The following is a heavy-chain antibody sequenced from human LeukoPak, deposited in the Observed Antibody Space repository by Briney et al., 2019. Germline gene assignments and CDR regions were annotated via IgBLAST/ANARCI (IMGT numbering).Heavy chain of an antibody. CDR3: ALGGYCGRSSCYSFDY. D-gene: IGHD2-2*01. Sequence: SETLSLTCTVSGDSISSYYWSWIRQPPGKGLEWIGYIYYSGSTKYNPSPKSRVTISVDTSRNQFSLKLSSVTAADTAVYYCALGGYCGRSSCYSFDYWGQGTLVTVSS. J-gene: IGHJ4*02. CDR1: GDSISSYY. V-gene: IGHV4-59*01. CDR2: IYYSGST.